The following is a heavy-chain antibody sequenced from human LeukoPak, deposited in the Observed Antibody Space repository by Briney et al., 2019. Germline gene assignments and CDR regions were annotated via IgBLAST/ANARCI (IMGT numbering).Heavy chain of an antibody. V-gene: IGHV4-61*02. J-gene: IGHJ6*03. CDR1: GGSISSGSYY. CDR3: ARVFIRALYYMDV. D-gene: IGHD3-3*01. CDR2: IYTSGST. Sequence: SQTLSPTCTVSGGSISSGSYYWSWIRQPAGKGLEWIGRIYTSGSTNYNPSLKSRVTISVDTSKNQFSLKLSSVTAADTAVYYCARVFIRALYYMDVWGKGTTVTVSS.